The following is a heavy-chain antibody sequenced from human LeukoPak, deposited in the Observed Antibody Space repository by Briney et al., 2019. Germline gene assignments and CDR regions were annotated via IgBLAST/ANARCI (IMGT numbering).Heavy chain of an antibody. V-gene: IGHV4-59*01. CDR3: ARGVYIAAAQYGY. CDR1: GGSISSYY. J-gene: IGHJ4*02. CDR2: IYYRGTT. D-gene: IGHD6-13*01. Sequence: SETLSLTCTVWGGSISSYYWRWMRQPRGKGREGSGYIYYRGTTNYNPSLKSRVTISVDTSKNQFSLKLSSVTAADTAVYYCARGVYIAAAQYGYWGQGTLVSVSS.